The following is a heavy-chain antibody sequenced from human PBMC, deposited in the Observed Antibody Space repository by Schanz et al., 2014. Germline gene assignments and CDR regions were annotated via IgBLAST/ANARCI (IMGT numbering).Heavy chain of an antibody. CDR2: IISDGSVT. CDR3: TRLVVTPLSDAFDI. Sequence: EVQLVESGGGLVQPGGSLRLSCAASGFTFSNYWMHWVRQAPGKGLVWVSRIISDGSVTNYADSVKGRLTISRDNARNTLYLQMNRLRAEETAVYYCTRLVVTPLSDAFDIWGQGTLVTVSS. CDR1: GFTFSNYW. D-gene: IGHD2-21*02. V-gene: IGHV3-74*01. J-gene: IGHJ3*02.